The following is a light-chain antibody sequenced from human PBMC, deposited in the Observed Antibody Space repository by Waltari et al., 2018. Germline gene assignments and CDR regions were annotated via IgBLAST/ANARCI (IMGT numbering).Light chain of an antibody. V-gene: IGKV1-39*01. CDR2: GAH. J-gene: IGKJ4*01. CDR1: QSITTF. CDR3: QQSHDSPDT. Sequence: IQMTQSPSSLSAFVGDSVTITCRASQSITTFLNWYQQKPGKYPKLLIFGAHNVQSGVPSMFSGSGRGTDFTLSIRGLQPEDLATYYCQQSHDSPDTFGGGTRVEIK.